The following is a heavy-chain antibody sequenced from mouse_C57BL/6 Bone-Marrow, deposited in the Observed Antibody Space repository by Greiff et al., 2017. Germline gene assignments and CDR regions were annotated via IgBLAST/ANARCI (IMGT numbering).Heavy chain of an antibody. CDR1: GYTFTSYW. V-gene: IGHV1-50*01. CDR2: IDPSDSYT. Sequence: QVQLQQPGAELVKPGASVKLSCKASGYTFTSYWMQWVKQRPGQGLEWIGEIDPSDSYTNYNQKFKGKATLTVDTSSSTAYMQLSSLTSEDSAVYYCASDYGKYYYAMDYWGQGTSVTVSS. CDR3: ASDYGKYYYAMDY. D-gene: IGHD1-1*01. J-gene: IGHJ4*01.